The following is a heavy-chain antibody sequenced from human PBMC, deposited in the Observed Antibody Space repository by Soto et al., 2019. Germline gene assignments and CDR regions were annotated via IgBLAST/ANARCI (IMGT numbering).Heavy chain of an antibody. Sequence: SETLSLTCTVSGGSISSYYWSWIRQPPGKGLEWIGYIYYSGSTNYNPSLKCRVTISVDTSKNQFSLKLTSVTAADTAVYYCARSRYTSGWWTPPFDYLGQGTLVTVSS. CDR3: ARSRYTSGWWTPPFDY. J-gene: IGHJ4*02. D-gene: IGHD6-19*01. V-gene: IGHV4-59*01. CDR1: GGSISSYY. CDR2: IYYSGST.